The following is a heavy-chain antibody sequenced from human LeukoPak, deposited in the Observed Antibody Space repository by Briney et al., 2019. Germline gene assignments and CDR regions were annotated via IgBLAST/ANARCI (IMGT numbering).Heavy chain of an antibody. Sequence: SETLSLTCVVSGASISSSDWWSWVRQSPGKGLEWIGEIYYTGSRNYNPSLKSRVAMSVDTSKNQFSLELTSVTAADTAVYYCARLKNWGPSPFDYWGQGTLVTVSS. CDR2: IYYTGSR. CDR3: ARLKNWGPSPFDY. D-gene: IGHD7-27*01. V-gene: IGHV4-4*02. J-gene: IGHJ4*02. CDR1: GASISSSDW.